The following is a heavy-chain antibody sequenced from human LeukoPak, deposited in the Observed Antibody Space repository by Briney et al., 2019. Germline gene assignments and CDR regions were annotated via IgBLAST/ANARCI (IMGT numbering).Heavy chain of an antibody. D-gene: IGHD6-19*01. CDR1: GFTFSSYS. V-gene: IGHV3-21*01. CDR2: ISSSSSYI. Sequence: GGSLRLSCAASGFTFSSYSMNWVRQAPGKGLEWVSSISSSSSYIYYADSVKGRFTISRDDAKNSLYLQMNSLRAEDTAVYYCASTSEVVGWPNDYWGQGTLVTVSS. J-gene: IGHJ4*02. CDR3: ASTSEVVGWPNDY.